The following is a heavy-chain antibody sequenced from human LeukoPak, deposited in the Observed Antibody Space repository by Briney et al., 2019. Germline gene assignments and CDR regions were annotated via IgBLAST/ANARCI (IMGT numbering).Heavy chain of an antibody. Sequence: GGSLRLSCAASGFTFSDYWMHWVRQAPGKGLVWVSRISDGSRVTYADSVKGRFTISRDNAKNTLYLQMNSLRAEDTAVYYCARVLYGSGSYPYYFDYWGQGTLVTVSS. J-gene: IGHJ4*02. D-gene: IGHD3-10*01. V-gene: IGHV3-74*01. CDR2: ISDGSRV. CDR1: GFTFSDYW. CDR3: ARVLYGSGSYPYYFDY.